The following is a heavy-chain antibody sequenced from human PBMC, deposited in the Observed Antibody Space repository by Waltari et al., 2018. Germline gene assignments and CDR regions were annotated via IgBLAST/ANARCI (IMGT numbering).Heavy chain of an antibody. V-gene: IGHV1-8*01. D-gene: IGHD6-13*01. CDR2: MNPNRGNT. Sequence: QVQLVQSGAEVKKPGASVKVSCKDSGYTFTSYDINWVRKATGQGLERMGWMNPNRGNTGYAQKFQGRFTMTRNTSRSTAYMELSSLRSEDTAVYYCARGHSYLAAAGMRDYWGQGTLVTVSS. CDR3: ARGHSYLAAAGMRDY. J-gene: IGHJ4*02. CDR1: GYTFTSYD.